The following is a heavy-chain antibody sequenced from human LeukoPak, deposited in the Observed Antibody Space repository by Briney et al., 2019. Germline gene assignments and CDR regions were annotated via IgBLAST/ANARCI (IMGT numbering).Heavy chain of an antibody. CDR1: GFTFSDYY. J-gene: IGHJ5*02. Sequence: GGSLRLSCAASGFTFSDYYMSWIRQAPGKGLEWVSYISSSGSTIYYADSVKGRFTISRDNAKNSLYLQMNSLRAEDTAVYYCARDYGFGELSPTDPWGQGTLVTVSS. CDR2: ISSSGSTI. D-gene: IGHD3-10*01. CDR3: ARDYGFGELSPTDP. V-gene: IGHV3-11*01.